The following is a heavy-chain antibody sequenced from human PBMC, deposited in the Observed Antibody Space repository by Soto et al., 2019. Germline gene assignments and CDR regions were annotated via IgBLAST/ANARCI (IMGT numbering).Heavy chain of an antibody. CDR3: AREEAAPPLDY. J-gene: IGHJ4*02. CDR2: IKNDGTT. CDR1: GFTVSNYW. Sequence: GGSLRLSCAASGFTVSNYWMNWVRQAPGKGLVWVSHIKNDGTTSYADSVEGRFTVSRDDAKNSLYLQMNSLRAEDTAVYYCAREEAAPPLDYWGQGTLVTVSS. V-gene: IGHV3-74*01. D-gene: IGHD6-13*01.